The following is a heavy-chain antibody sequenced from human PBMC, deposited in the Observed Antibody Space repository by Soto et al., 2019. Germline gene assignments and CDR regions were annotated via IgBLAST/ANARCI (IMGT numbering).Heavy chain of an antibody. CDR2: IYYSGST. Sequence: QVQLQESGPGLVKPSETLSLTCTVSGGSISSFYWSWIRQPPGKGLEWIGYIYYSGSTNYNPSLKSRVTISVDTSKNQFSLKQSSVTAADTAVYYCARATYYDSSGYYYNPFDIWGQGTMVTVSS. CDR3: ARATYYDSSGYYYNPFDI. J-gene: IGHJ3*02. D-gene: IGHD3-22*01. CDR1: GGSISSFY. V-gene: IGHV4-59*01.